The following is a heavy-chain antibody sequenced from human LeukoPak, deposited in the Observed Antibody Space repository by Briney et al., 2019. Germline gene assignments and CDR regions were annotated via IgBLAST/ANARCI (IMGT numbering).Heavy chain of an antibody. J-gene: IGHJ4*02. CDR2: IWSDGSYK. CDR3: ARDFSLQLFDY. Sequence: GGSLRLSCAASGFTFSSYGFHWVRQAPGKGLEWVAVIWSDGSYKYYADSVKGRFTISRDDAKNTLYLQMNSLRAEDTAVYYCARDFSLQLFDYWGQGTLVTVFS. D-gene: IGHD5-24*01. V-gene: IGHV3-33*01. CDR1: GFTFSSYG.